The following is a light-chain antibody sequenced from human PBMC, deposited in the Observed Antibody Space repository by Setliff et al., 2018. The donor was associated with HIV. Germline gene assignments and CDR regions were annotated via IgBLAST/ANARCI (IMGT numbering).Light chain of an antibody. CDR3: CSYAGSYTYI. Sequence: QSVLTQPRPVSGSPGQSVTISCAGSSSDVGAYNYVSWYQQHPGKAPKLMIYDVTKRPSGVPDRFSGSKSGNTASLTISGLQAEDEAYYYCCSYAGSYTYIFGTGTKV. J-gene: IGLJ1*01. CDR2: DVT. V-gene: IGLV2-11*01. CDR1: SSDVGAYNY.